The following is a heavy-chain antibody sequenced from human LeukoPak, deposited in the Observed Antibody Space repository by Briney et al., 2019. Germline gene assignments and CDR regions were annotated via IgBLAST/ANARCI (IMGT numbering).Heavy chain of an antibody. CDR1: GFTFNNDW. Sequence: GGSLRLSCAVCGFTFNNDWMHWVRQAPGKGLLWVSRISVDGGRTHYADSVKGRFTISRDNSKNTLYLQMNSLRAEDTAIYYCAKDRGKIDYFQHWGQGTLVTVSS. D-gene: IGHD4-23*01. J-gene: IGHJ1*01. CDR2: ISVDGGRT. CDR3: AKDRGKIDYFQH. V-gene: IGHV3-74*01.